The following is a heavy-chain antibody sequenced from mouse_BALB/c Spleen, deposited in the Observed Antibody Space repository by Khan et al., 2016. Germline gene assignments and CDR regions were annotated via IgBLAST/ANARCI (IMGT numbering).Heavy chain of an antibody. J-gene: IGHJ3*01. D-gene: IGHD2-1*01. CDR2: INTYTGEP. CDR1: GYTFTNYG. CDR3: ARGGNYVAY. Sequence: QIQLVQSGPELKKPGETVKISCKASGYTFTNYGMNWVKQAPGKGLKWMGWINTYTGEPTYADDFKGRFAFSLETSASTAYLQINNLKNEDTATXFCARGGNYVAYWGQGTLVTVSA. V-gene: IGHV9-3-1*01.